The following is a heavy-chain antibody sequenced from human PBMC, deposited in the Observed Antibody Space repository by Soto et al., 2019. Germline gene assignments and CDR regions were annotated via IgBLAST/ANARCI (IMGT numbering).Heavy chain of an antibody. CDR2: ISGSGGGT. D-gene: IGHD2-2*01. Sequence: GGSLRLSCAASGFTFSSYAMTWVRQTPGKGLEWVSVISGSGGGTYYGDSVRGRFTISRDNSKNTLYLQMNRLRAEDTAMYYCAKDNGGGYCDTISCFPDYWGQGTLVTVSS. V-gene: IGHV3-23*01. CDR1: GFTFSSYA. CDR3: AKDNGGGYCDTISCFPDY. J-gene: IGHJ4*02.